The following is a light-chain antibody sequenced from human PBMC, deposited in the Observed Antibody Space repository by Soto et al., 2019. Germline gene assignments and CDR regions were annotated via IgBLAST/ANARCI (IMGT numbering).Light chain of an antibody. CDR2: DVS. CDR3: SSYASRNTVI. CDR1: SSDVGGYNY. Sequence: QSALTQPASVSGSPGQSITISCTGTSSDVGGYNYVSWYQQHPGKAPKLMIYDVSNRPSGISYRFSGSKSGNTASLTISGLQAEDEADYYCSSYASRNTVILGGGTKVTVL. J-gene: IGLJ2*01. V-gene: IGLV2-14*03.